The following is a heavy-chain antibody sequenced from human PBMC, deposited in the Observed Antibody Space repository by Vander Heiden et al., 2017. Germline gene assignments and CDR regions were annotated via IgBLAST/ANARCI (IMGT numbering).Heavy chain of an antibody. CDR1: GGSFSGYY. CDR2: INHSGST. Sequence: QVQLQQWGAGLLKPSETLSLTCAVYGGSFSGYYWSWIRQPPGKGLGGIGEINHSGSTNYNPSLKSRVTISVDTSKNQFSLKLSSVTAADTAVYYCARGPPAWYFDLWGRGTLVTVSS. CDR3: ARGPPAWYFDL. V-gene: IGHV4-34*01. J-gene: IGHJ2*01.